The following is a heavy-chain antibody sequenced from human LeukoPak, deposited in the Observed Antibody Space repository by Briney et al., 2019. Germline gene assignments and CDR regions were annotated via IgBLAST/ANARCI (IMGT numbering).Heavy chain of an antibody. J-gene: IGHJ4*02. Sequence: GGSLRPSCAASGFTFSGYPMHWVRQAPGKGLDWVAIISDDGGRKFYADSVKGRFTNSRDNSKNTLYLQMNSLRAEDTAVYYCARGIYSNGNMNDYWGQGTLVTVSS. V-gene: IGHV3-30*04. CDR3: ARGIYSNGNMNDY. D-gene: IGHD4-11*01. CDR1: GFTFSGYP. CDR2: ISDDGGRK.